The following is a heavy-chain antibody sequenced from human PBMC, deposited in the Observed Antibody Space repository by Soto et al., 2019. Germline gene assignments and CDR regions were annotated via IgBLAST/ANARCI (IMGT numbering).Heavy chain of an antibody. J-gene: IGHJ6*02. D-gene: IGHD2-21*02. Sequence: QVQLVQSGAEVKKPGSSVKVSCKASGGTFSSYAISWVRQAPGQGLEWMGGIIPIFGTANHAQKFPGRVTLXVDTSXXTAYMELSSLRSEDTAVYYCAIDGDYPYYYYGMAVWGQGTTVTVSS. CDR1: GGTFSSYA. CDR2: IIPIFGTA. V-gene: IGHV1-69*14. CDR3: AIDGDYPYYYYGMAV.